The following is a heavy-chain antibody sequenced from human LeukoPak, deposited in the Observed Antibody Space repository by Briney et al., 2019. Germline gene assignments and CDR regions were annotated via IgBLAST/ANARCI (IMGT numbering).Heavy chain of an antibody. CDR3: ARGYSSGWYGGLRY. D-gene: IGHD6-19*01. CDR1: GGSISSYY. CDR2: IYYSGST. Sequence: SETLSLTCTVSGGSISSYYWSWIRQPPGKGLEWIGYIYYSGSTNYNPSLKSRVTISADTSKNQFSLKLSSVTAADTAVYYCARGYSSGWYGGLRYWGQGTLVTVSS. V-gene: IGHV4-59*01. J-gene: IGHJ4*02.